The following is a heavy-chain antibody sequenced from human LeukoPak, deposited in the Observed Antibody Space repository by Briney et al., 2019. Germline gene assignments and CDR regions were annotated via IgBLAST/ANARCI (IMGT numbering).Heavy chain of an antibody. J-gene: IGHJ4*02. CDR2: IYYSGST. D-gene: IGHD6-13*01. CDR1: GGSISSSSYY. V-gene: IGHV4-39*01. CDR3: ARRKGIAAAGTRAPKAYYFDY. Sequence: SETLSLTCTVSGGSISSSSYYWGWIRQPPGKGLEWIGSIYYSGSTYYNPSLKSRVTISVDTSKNQFSLKLSSVTAADTAVYYCARRKGIAAAGTRAPKAYYFDYWGQGTLVTVSS.